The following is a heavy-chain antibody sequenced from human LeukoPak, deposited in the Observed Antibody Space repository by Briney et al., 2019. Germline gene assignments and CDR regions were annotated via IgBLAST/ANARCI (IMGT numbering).Heavy chain of an antibody. CDR1: GFTFSSYA. D-gene: IGHD3-3*01. CDR2: ISGSGGST. CDR3: AKIRDFWSGYYLTRWFDP. Sequence: GGSLRLSCAASGFTFSSYAMSWVRQAPGKGLEWVSAISGSGGSTYYADSVKGRFTISRDNSKNTLYLQMNSLRAEDTAVYYCAKIRDFWSGYYLTRWFDPWGQGTLVTVSS. J-gene: IGHJ5*02. V-gene: IGHV3-23*01.